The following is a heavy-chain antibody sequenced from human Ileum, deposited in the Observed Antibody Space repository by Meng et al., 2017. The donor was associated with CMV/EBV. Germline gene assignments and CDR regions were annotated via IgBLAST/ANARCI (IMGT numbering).Heavy chain of an antibody. J-gene: IGHJ4*02. CDR2: INGDGTSS. CDR3: VTNVYCSGGGCRNY. D-gene: IGHD2-15*01. Sequence: SCAASGFTFSGDWMHWVRQAPGKGLMLVSRINGDGTSSGYADSVKGRFTISRDNANNMLYLQLDSLRAEDTAVYYCVTNVYCSGGGCRNYWGQGTLVTVSS. CDR1: GFTFSGDW. V-gene: IGHV3-74*01.